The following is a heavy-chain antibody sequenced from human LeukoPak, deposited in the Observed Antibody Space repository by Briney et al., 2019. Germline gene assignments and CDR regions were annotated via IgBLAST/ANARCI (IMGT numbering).Heavy chain of an antibody. CDR3: ARDPPRYCSSTSCYRAAFDI. J-gene: IGHJ3*02. CDR2: IKQDGSEK. Sequence: GGSLRLSCAASGFTFSSYWMSWVRQAPGKGLEWVANIKQDGSEKYYVDSVKGRFTISRDNAKNSLYLQMNSLRAEDTAVYYCARDPPRYCSSTSCYRAAFDIWGQGTMVTVSS. V-gene: IGHV3-7*01. CDR1: GFTFSSYW. D-gene: IGHD2-2*02.